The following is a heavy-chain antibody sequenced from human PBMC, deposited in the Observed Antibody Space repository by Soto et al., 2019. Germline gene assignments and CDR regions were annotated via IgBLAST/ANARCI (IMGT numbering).Heavy chain of an antibody. Sequence: ASVKVSCKASGCTFVMYAIHWVRQAPGQGLEWMAWINAGNGHTTYSQKFQGRVTITRDTSARTVYMELRSLRFEDTATYYCARAGWFAEGYFDFWGQGTPVTVS. CDR2: INAGNGHT. J-gene: IGHJ4*02. CDR1: GCTFVMYA. V-gene: IGHV1-3*01. CDR3: ARAGWFAEGYFDF. D-gene: IGHD3-10*01.